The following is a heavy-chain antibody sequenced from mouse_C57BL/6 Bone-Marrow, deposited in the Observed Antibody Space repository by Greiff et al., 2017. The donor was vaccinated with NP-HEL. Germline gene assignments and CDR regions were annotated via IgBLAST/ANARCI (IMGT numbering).Heavy chain of an antibody. CDR3: ARQGTTVVGRGYCDY. V-gene: IGHV1-4*01. CDR2: INPSSGYT. CDR1: GYTFTSYT. J-gene: IGHJ2*01. Sequence: QVQLQQSGAELARPGASVKMSCKASGYTFTSYTMHWVKQRPGQGLEWIGYINPSSGYTKYNQKFKDKATLTADKSSSTAYMQLSSLTSEDSAVYYCARQGTTVVGRGYCDYWGKGTTLTVSS. D-gene: IGHD1-1*01.